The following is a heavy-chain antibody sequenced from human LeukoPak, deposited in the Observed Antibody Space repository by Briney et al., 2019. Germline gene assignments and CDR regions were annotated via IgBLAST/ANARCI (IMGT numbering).Heavy chain of an antibody. Sequence: GGSLRLSCAASGFTFSSYAMTWVRQAPGKGLEWVSVIDSGGNTYYADSVKGRFIISRDNSKNTVFLQLNSLRAEDTAVYYCARVHSGYHSFDYWGNGTLVTVSS. D-gene: IGHD5-12*01. V-gene: IGHV3-23*01. CDR3: ARVHSGYHSFDY. CDR2: IDSGGNT. J-gene: IGHJ4*01. CDR1: GFTFSSYA.